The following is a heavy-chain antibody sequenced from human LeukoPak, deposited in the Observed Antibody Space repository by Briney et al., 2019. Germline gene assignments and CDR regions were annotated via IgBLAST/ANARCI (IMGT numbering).Heavy chain of an antibody. J-gene: IGHJ4*02. V-gene: IGHV3-30*02. Sequence: PGGSLRLSCAASGFTLSSYGMHLVRQTPGKGLEWVSFIRYDGSNQYYADSVKGRFTISRDNSKNTLYLQMNSLKPEDTAVYFCARGYGESHFDYWGQGTLVTVSS. CDR3: ARGYGESHFDY. D-gene: IGHD5-18*01. CDR2: IRYDGSNQ. CDR1: GFTLSSYG.